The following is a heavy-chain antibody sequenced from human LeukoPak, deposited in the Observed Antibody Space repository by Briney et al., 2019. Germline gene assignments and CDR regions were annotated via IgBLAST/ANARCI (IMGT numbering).Heavy chain of an antibody. CDR1: GGSISSSSYY. J-gene: IGHJ5*02. V-gene: IGHV4-39*01. CDR2: INYSGST. D-gene: IGHD2/OR15-2a*01. CDR3: ARLTLSGPNWFDP. Sequence: SETLSLTCTVSGGSISSSSYYWVWIRQPPGKGLEWIGSINYSGSTYYNPSLKSRVTISVDTSKNQFSLKLSSVTAADTAVYYCARLTLSGPNWFDPWGQGTLVTVSS.